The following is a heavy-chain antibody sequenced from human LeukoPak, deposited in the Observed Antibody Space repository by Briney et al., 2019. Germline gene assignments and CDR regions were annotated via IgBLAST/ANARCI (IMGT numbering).Heavy chain of an antibody. V-gene: IGHV5-51*01. Sequence: GESLKISCKGSGYSFTSYWIGWVRQMPGKGLEWMGIIYPGGSDTGYSPSFQGQVTISADKSISTAYLQWSSLKASDTAMYYCARRYCSSTSCPDYYDTSGYHYDYWGQGTLVTVSS. J-gene: IGHJ4*02. D-gene: IGHD3-22*01. CDR3: ARRYCSSTSCPDYYDTSGYHYDY. CDR1: GYSFTSYW. CDR2: IYPGGSDT.